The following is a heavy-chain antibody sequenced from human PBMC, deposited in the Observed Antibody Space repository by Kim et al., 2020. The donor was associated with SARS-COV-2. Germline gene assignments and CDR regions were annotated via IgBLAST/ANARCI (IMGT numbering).Heavy chain of an antibody. CDR3: ARDILSGYRSPNYYYGMDV. J-gene: IGHJ6*02. V-gene: IGHV1-18*01. CDR1: GYTFTSYG. Sequence: ASVKVSCKASGYTFTSYGVSWVRQAPGQGLEWMGWISTYNGHTNYAQKLQGRVTITTDTSTSTAYMELRSLRSDDTAVYYCARDILSGYRSPNYYYGMDVWGHGNTVTVSS. CDR2: ISTYNGHT. D-gene: IGHD3-9*01.